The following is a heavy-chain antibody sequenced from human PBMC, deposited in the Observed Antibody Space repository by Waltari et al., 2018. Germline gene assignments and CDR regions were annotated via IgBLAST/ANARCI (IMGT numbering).Heavy chain of an antibody. CDR3: ARFRREITYSSSSWGWVDY. V-gene: IGHV4-59*11. Sequence: QVQLQESGPGLVKPSETLSLTCTVSGGSISSHYWSWIRQTPGKGLEWIGYIYYSGSTNYNPSLKSRVTISVDTSKNQFSLKLSSVTAADTAVYYCARFRREITYSSSSWGWVDYWGQGTLVTVSS. D-gene: IGHD6-6*01. CDR1: GGSISSHY. J-gene: IGHJ4*02. CDR2: IYYSGST.